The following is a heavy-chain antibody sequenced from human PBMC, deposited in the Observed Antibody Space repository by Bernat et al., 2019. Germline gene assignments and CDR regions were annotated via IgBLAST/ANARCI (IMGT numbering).Heavy chain of an antibody. V-gene: IGHV3-11*06. J-gene: IGHJ4*02. CDR1: GFTFSDYY. Sequence: QVQLVESGVGLVKPGGSLRLSCAASGFTFSDYYMSWIRQAPGKGLEWVSYISSSSSYTNYADSVKGRFTTSRDNAKNSLYLQMNSLRAEDTAVYYCARGTVAGSPPHFDYWGQGTLVTVSS. CDR3: ARGTVAGSPPHFDY. D-gene: IGHD2-15*01. CDR2: ISSSSSYT.